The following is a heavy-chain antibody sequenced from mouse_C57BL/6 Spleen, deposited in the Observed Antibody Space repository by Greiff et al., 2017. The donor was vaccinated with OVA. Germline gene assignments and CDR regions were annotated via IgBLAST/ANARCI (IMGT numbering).Heavy chain of an antibody. J-gene: IGHJ2*01. CDR2: IYPGSGST. Sequence: VQLQQPGAELVKPGASVKMSCKASGYTFTSYWITWVKQRPGQGLEWIGDIYPGSGSTNYNEKFKSKATLTVDTSSSTAYMQLSSLTSEDSAVYYCARWGDSSGYEDYWGQGTTLTVSS. V-gene: IGHV1-55*01. D-gene: IGHD3-2*02. CDR1: GYTFTSYW. CDR3: ARWGDSSGYEDY.